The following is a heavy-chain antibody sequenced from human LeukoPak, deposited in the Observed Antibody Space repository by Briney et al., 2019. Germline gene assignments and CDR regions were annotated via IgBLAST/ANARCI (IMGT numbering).Heavy chain of an antibody. CDR3: ARGSLGDGSLLVDY. CDR1: GFTFSRYW. CDR2: INSDGSDI. V-gene: IGHV3-74*01. Sequence: PGGSLRLSCAASGFTFSRYWMHWGRQAPGKGLVWVSRINSDGSDITYADSVKGRFTISRDNAKNTVYLQMNSLRVEDTAVYYCARGSLGDGSLLVDYWGQGTLVTVSS. J-gene: IGHJ4*02. D-gene: IGHD1-26*01.